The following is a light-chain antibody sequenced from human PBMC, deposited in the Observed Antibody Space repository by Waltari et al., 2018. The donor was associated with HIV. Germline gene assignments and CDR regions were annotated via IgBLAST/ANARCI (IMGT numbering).Light chain of an antibody. CDR1: QSISASQ. CDR2: GAS. CDR3: QQYGRSPIT. V-gene: IGKV3-20*01. Sequence: EIVLTQSPDTLSVSPGQSATLSCRASQSISASQLAWYQQKPGQAPRLVIYGASTRATGIPYRFRGSGSGTDFALTISRLEPEDSAVFYCQQYGRSPITFGLGTRLEIK. J-gene: IGKJ5*01.